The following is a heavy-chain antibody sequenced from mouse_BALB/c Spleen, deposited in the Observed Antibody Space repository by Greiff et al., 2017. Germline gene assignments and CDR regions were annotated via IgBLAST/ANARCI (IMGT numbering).Heavy chain of an antibody. J-gene: IGHJ4*01. CDR2: IDPENGDT. D-gene: IGHD1-1*01. CDR1: GFTFNDYY. V-gene: IGHV14-1*02. Sequence: VQLQQSGPELVRPGASVKLSCKASGFTFNDYYMHWVKQRPGQGLEWIGWIDPENGDTIYDPKFKGKASITADTSSNTAYMQLSSLTSEDTAVYYCACHYNGSSMDYWGQGTSVTVSS. CDR3: ACHYNGSSMDY.